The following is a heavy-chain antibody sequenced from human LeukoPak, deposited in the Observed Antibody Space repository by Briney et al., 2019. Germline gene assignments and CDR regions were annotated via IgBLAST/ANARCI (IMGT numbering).Heavy chain of an antibody. J-gene: IGHJ6*02. D-gene: IGHD2-21*01. CDR2: IYPGDSDT. CDR1: GYSFTSYW. CDR3: ARLDGFIVVVSPISFAGMDV. V-gene: IGHV5-51*01. Sequence: GESLKISCKGSGYSFTSYWIGWVRQMPGKGLEWMGIIYPGDSDTRYSPSFQGQVTISADKSISTAYLQWSSLKASDTAMYYCARLDGFIVVVSPISFAGMDVWGQGTTVTVSS.